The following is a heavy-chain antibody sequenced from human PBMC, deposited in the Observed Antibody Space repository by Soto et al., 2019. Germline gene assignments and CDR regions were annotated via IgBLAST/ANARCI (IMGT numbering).Heavy chain of an antibody. V-gene: IGHV4-30-2*01. CDR3: AAVAVAGTVFDY. Sequence: QLQLQESGSGLVMPSQTLSLTCAVSGGSISSGGYSWSWIRQPPGKGLEWIGYIYHSGSTYYNPSLKRRVTISVDRSKNQFSLKLSSVTAADTAVYYCAAVAVAGTVFDYWGQGTLVTVSS. J-gene: IGHJ4*02. D-gene: IGHD6-19*01. CDR2: IYHSGST. CDR1: GGSISSGGYS.